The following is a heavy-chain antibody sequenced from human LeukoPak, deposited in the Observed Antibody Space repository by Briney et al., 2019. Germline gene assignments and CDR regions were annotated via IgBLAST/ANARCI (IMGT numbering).Heavy chain of an antibody. CDR2: LRQDGSET. CDR3: ARPLGWRDAFDI. CDR1: GFTFSSYW. J-gene: IGHJ3*02. Sequence: PGGSLRLSCAASGFTFSSYWMSWVRQAPGKGLEWVANLRQDGSETYYVDSVKGRFTIPRDNAKNSLYLQMNSLRAEDTAVYYCARPLGWRDAFDIWGQGTMVTVSS. D-gene: IGHD7-27*01. V-gene: IGHV3-7*01.